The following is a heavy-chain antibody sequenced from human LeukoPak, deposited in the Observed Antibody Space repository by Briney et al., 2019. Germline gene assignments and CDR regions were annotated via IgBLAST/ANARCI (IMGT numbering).Heavy chain of an antibody. CDR3: AKPRGTDYGDYVIFDY. CDR1: GFTFSNYA. D-gene: IGHD4-17*01. CDR2: LSGSGAYT. J-gene: IGHJ4*02. Sequence: GGSLRLSCAASGFTFSNYAMSWVRQAPGKGLEWVSSLSGSGAYTYYADSVKGRFTISRDNSKSTLYLQMNSLRAEDTAVYYCAKPRGTDYGDYVIFDYWGQGTLVTVSS. V-gene: IGHV3-23*01.